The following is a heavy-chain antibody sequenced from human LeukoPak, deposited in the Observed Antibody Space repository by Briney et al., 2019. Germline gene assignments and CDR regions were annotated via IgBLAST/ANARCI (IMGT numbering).Heavy chain of an antibody. D-gene: IGHD3-22*01. J-gene: IGHJ3*02. CDR3: ARDRYYYDSSGYFSSAFDI. V-gene: IGHV3-7*01. CDR2: IKQDGSEK. Sequence: PGGSLRLSCAASGFTFSSYWMSWVRQAPGKGLEWVANIKQDGSEKYYVDSVKGRFTTSRDNAKNSLYLQMNSLRAEDTAVYYCARDRYYYDSSGYFSSAFDIWGQGTMVTVSS. CDR1: GFTFSSYW.